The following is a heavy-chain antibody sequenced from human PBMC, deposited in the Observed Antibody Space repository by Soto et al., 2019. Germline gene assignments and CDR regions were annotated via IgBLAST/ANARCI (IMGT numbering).Heavy chain of an antibody. J-gene: IGHJ6*02. D-gene: IGHD4-4*01. Sequence: SGPTLVNPTETLTLTCTVSGFSLSNARMGVSWIRQPPGKALEWLAHIFSNDEKSYSTSLKSRLTISKGTSKSQVVLTMTNMDPVDTATYYCARTVYRNYVNYYYYYVMAVWGQGTTVTVSS. CDR2: IFSNDEK. V-gene: IGHV2-26*01. CDR1: GFSLSNARMG. CDR3: ARTVYRNYVNYYYYYVMAV.